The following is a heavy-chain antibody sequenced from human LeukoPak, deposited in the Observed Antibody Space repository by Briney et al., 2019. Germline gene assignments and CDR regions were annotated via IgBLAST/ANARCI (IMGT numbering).Heavy chain of an antibody. CDR1: GYSISSGYY. CDR2: IYHSGST. CDR3: ARARFDWFSDQPEEFDY. J-gene: IGHJ4*02. Sequence: SETLSLTCTVSGYSISSGYYWGWIRPPPGKGLQWIGSIYHSGSTYYNPSLKSQVTISVDTSKNQFSLKLSSVTAADTAVYYCARARFDWFSDQPEEFDYWGQGTLVTVSS. D-gene: IGHD3-9*01. V-gene: IGHV4-38-2*02.